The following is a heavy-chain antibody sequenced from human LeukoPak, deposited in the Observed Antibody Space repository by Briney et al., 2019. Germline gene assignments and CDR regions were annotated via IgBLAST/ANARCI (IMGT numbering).Heavy chain of an antibody. CDR3: ARGVADPYYYYYMDV. D-gene: IGHD6-19*01. CDR2: INPNSGGT. J-gene: IGHJ6*03. CDR1: GYTFTGYY. V-gene: IGHV1-2*02. Sequence: GSSVNVSFKSSGYTFTGYYMHAVRQAPGQGVEGMGWINPNSGGTNYTQKFQGRVTMTRDTSISTAYMELSRLTSDDTAVYYCARGVADPYYYYYMDVWGRGTTVTVSS.